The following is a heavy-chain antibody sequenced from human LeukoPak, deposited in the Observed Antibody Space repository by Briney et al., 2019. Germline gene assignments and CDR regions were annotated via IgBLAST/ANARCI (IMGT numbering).Heavy chain of an antibody. V-gene: IGHV3-11*01. J-gene: IGHJ4*02. CDR3: ASCPPPDSYGYSDFDY. Sequence: GGSLRLSCAASGFTFSDYYMSWIRQAPGKGLEWVSYISSSGSTIYYADSVKGRFTISRDNAKNSLYLQMNSLRAEDTAVYYCASCPPPDSYGYSDFDYWGQGTLVTVSS. CDR2: ISSSGSTI. D-gene: IGHD5-18*01. CDR1: GFTFSDYY.